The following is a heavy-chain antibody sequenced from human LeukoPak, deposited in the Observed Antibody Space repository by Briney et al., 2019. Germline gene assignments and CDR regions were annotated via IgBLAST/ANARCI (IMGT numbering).Heavy chain of an antibody. Sequence: SETLSLTCTVSGGSISSSSYYWGWIRQPPGKGLEWIGSIYYSGSTNYNPSLKSRVTISVDTSKNQFSLKLSSVTAADTAVYYCARFRIVVVPAAIRMDYYYYMDVWGKGTTVTVSS. CDR2: IYYSGST. CDR1: GGSISSSSYY. D-gene: IGHD2-2*02. V-gene: IGHV4-39*07. CDR3: ARFRIVVVPAAIRMDYYYYMDV. J-gene: IGHJ6*03.